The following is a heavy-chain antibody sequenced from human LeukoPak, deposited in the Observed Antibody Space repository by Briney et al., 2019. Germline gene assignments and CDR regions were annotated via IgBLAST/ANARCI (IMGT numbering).Heavy chain of an antibody. Sequence: SETLSLTCAVYGGSFSGYYWSWIRQPPGKGLEWIGEINHSGSTNYNPSLKSRVTISVDTSKNQFSLKLSSVTAADTAVYYCARRGYCSGGSCYKAANPYYYYYYMDVWGKGTTVTISS. CDR2: INHSGST. V-gene: IGHV4-34*01. J-gene: IGHJ6*03. CDR3: ARRGYCSGGSCYKAANPYYYYYYMDV. CDR1: GGSFSGYY. D-gene: IGHD2-15*01.